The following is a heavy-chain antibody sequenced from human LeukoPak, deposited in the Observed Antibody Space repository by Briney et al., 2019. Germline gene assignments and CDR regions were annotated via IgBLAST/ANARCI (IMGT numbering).Heavy chain of an antibody. CDR2: TVSRGTT. CDR3: AKCSTSAYTTGWCDWIDP. J-gene: IGHJ5*02. D-gene: IGHD6-19*01. Sequence: GGSLRLSCVASGFTFTSDAMNWVRQAPGKGLEWVSSTVSRGTTQYADSVKGRFTVSRDTSKNTLYLQMNSLRADDTAVYYCAKCSTSAYTTGWCDWIDPWGQGTLVTVSS. CDR1: GFTFTSDA. V-gene: IGHV3-23*01.